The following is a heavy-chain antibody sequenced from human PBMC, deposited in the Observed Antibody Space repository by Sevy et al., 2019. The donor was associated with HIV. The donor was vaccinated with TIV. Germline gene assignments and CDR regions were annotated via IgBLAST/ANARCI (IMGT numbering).Heavy chain of an antibody. J-gene: IGHJ4*02. CDR2: INPNSGDT. CDR1: GYTFTGYY. D-gene: IGHD3-22*01. Sequence: ASVKVSCKASGYTFTGYYMHWVRQAPGLGLEWMGWINPNSGDTKYAQKFQGRVTMTRDTSISTAYMELSRLKSDDTAVYCCTRGPSGFSGSDLAYWGQGTLVTVSS. V-gene: IGHV1-2*02. CDR3: TRGPSGFSGSDLAY.